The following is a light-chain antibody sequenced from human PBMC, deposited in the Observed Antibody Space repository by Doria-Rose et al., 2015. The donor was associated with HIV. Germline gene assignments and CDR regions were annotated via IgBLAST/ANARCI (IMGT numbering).Light chain of an antibody. Sequence: DIQMTQSPESLGMSLGERATLNCKSNQSLLYTSKNYLAWYQQKPGQPPKLLIYWASTRQSGVPARFSGSGSGTNSTLTISSLEAEDVAVYYCQQYCDTPSFGPGTTVDIK. V-gene: IGKV4-1*01. CDR1: QSLLYTSKNY. CDR2: WAS. CDR3: QQYCDTPS. J-gene: IGKJ3*01.